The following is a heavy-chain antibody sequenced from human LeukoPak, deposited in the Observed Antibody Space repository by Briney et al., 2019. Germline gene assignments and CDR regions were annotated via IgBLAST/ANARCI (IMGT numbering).Heavy chain of an antibody. V-gene: IGHV4-34*01. CDR2: INHSGST. CDR1: GGSFSGYY. D-gene: IGHD6-19*01. J-gene: IGHJ5*02. Sequence: SETLSLTCAVYGGSFSGYYWSWIRQPPGKGLEWIGEINHSGSTNYNPSLKSRVTISVDTSKNQFSLKLSSVTAADTAVYYCARIGGWSTPRWFDPWGQGTLVTVSS. CDR3: ARIGGWSTPRWFDP.